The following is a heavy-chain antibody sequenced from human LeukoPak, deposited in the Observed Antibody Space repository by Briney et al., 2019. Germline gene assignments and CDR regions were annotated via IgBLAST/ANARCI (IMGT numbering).Heavy chain of an antibody. CDR1: GFTFDDYA. J-gene: IGHJ4*02. Sequence: GGSLRLSCAASGFTFDDYAMHWVRQAPGKGLEWVSGISWNSGSIGYADSVKGRFTISRDNAKNSLYLQMNSLRAEDTALYYCAKTSDYDFWSGYYDYWGQGTLVTVSS. D-gene: IGHD3-3*01. CDR3: AKTSDYDFWSGYYDY. V-gene: IGHV3-9*01. CDR2: ISWNSGSI.